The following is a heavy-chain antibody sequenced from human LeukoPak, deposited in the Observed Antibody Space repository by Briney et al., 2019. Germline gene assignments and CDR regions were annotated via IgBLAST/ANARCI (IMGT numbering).Heavy chain of an antibody. D-gene: IGHD2/OR15-2a*01. CDR3: ARELRILLTPDEPAIDY. J-gene: IGHJ4*02. CDR2: ISYDGSNK. CDR1: GFTFSSYA. V-gene: IGHV3-30-3*01. Sequence: PGGSLRLSCAASGFTFSSYAMHWVRQAPGKGLEWVAVISYDGSNKYYADSVKGRFTISRDNSKNTLYLQMNSLRAEDTAVYYCARELRILLTPDEPAIDYWGQGTLVTVSS.